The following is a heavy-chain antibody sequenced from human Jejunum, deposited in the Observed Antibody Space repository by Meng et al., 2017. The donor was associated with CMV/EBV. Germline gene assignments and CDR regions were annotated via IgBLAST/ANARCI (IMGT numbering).Heavy chain of an antibody. J-gene: IGHJ3*02. CDR1: SNYA. CDR3: ARGLGFGVVVPNFDAFDI. CDR2: ISDSGGHT. D-gene: IGHD3-3*01. Sequence: SNYAMSWIRQAPGKGLEWVSTISDSGGHTYDADSVKGRFTRSRDNSKNTLYLQMNSLRAEDTAIYYCARGLGFGVVVPNFDAFDIWGQGTGVTVSS. V-gene: IGHV3-23*01.